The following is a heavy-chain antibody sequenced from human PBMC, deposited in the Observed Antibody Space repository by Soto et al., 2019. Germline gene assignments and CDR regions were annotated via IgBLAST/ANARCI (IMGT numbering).Heavy chain of an antibody. J-gene: IGHJ4*02. CDR3: ARDGGSGWYLPFDY. Sequence: ASVKVSCKASGYTFTGFYMHWVQQAPGQGLEWMGWINPNSGGTNYAQKFQGWVTMTRDTSISTAYMELNRLRSDDTAVYYCARDGGSGWYLPFDYWGQGTLVTVSS. D-gene: IGHD6-19*01. CDR2: INPNSGGT. CDR1: GYTFTGFY. V-gene: IGHV1-2*04.